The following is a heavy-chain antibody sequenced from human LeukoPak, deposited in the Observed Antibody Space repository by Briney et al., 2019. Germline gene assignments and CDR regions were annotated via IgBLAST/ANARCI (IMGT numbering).Heavy chain of an antibody. CDR2: INPNSGGT. CDR1: GYTFTGHY. J-gene: IGHJ4*02. V-gene: IGHV1-2*02. D-gene: IGHD3-9*01. Sequence: ASVKVSCKASGYTFTGHYMHWVRQAPGQGLEWMGWINPNSGGTNYAQKFQGRVTMTRDTSISTAYMELSRLRSDDTAVYYCARGFDILTGYREWGQGTLVTVSS. CDR3: ARGFDILTGYRE.